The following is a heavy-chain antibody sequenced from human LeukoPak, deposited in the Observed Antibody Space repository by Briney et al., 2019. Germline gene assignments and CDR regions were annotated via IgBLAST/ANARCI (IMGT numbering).Heavy chain of an antibody. CDR2: INTNTGNP. V-gene: IGHV7-4-1*02. CDR1: GYTFISYA. CDR3: AREGALYNWNDRYFHY. Sequence: GASVKVSCKASGYTFISYAMNWVRQAPGQGLEWMGWINTNTGNPTYAQGFTGRFVFSLDTSVSTAYLQINSLKTEDTAVYYRAREGALYNWNDRYFHYWGQGTLVTVSS. D-gene: IGHD1-20*01. J-gene: IGHJ4*02.